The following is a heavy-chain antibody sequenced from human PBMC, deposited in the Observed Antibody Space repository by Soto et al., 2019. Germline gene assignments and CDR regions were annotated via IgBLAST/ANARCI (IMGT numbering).Heavy chain of an antibody. CDR2: IDPSDSYT. D-gene: IGHD5-12*01. CDR1: GYSFTSYW. J-gene: IGHJ6*02. CDR3: ASRRGYSCYDRSSYYYYGMDV. V-gene: IGHV5-10-1*01. Sequence: LGESLTISCKGSGYSFTSYWISWVRQMPGKGLEWMGRIDPSDSYTNYSPSFQGHVTISADKSISTAYLQWSSLKASDTAMYYCASRRGYSCYDRSSYYYYGMDVWGQGTTVTVSS.